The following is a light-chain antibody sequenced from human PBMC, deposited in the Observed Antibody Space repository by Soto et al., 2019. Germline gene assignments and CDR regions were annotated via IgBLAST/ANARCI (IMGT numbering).Light chain of an antibody. V-gene: IGKV3-20*01. Sequence: VLTQSPDTLSLSPGERATLSCRASQSVSSSYLAWYQQKPGQAPRLLIYGASSRATGIPDRFSGSGSGTDFTLTISRLEPEDFAVYYCQQYDISLTFGGGTKVDIK. CDR2: GAS. CDR3: QQYDISLT. J-gene: IGKJ4*01. CDR1: QSVSSSY.